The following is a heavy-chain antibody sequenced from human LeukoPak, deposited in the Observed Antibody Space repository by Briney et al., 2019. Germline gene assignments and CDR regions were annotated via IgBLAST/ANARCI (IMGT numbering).Heavy chain of an antibody. Sequence: SETLSLTCTVSGGSMDNYYWSWIRQPPGKGLEWIGYIYYSGSTNYNASLNSRVTISVDTSKNQFSLKLNSVSAAGTAVYFCARQALAVAGAYWFFDLWGRGTLVTVSS. CDR1: GGSMDNYY. V-gene: IGHV4-59*08. J-gene: IGHJ2*01. CDR3: ARQALAVAGAYWFFDL. D-gene: IGHD6-19*01. CDR2: IYYSGST.